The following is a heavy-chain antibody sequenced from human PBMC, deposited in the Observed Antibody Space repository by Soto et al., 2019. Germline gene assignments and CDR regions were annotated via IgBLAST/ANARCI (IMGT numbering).Heavy chain of an antibody. CDR1: GFTVSSNY. CDR3: AAYSGSSPFDI. V-gene: IGHV3-66*02. D-gene: IGHD1-26*01. CDR2: IYSGGST. J-gene: IGHJ3*02. Sequence: GGSLRLSCAASGFTVSSNYMSWVRQAPGKGLEWVSVIYSGGSTYYADSVKGRFTISRDNSKNTLYLQMNSLRAEDTAVYYCAAYSGSSPFDIWGQGTMVTVSS.